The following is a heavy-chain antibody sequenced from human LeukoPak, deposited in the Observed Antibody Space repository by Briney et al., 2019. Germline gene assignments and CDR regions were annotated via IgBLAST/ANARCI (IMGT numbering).Heavy chain of an antibody. CDR3: VKEYFGFAFDY. J-gene: IGHJ4*02. Sequence: GGSLRLSCAASGFTFSSYAMSWVRQAPGKGLEWVSDITSSGDSTYYADSVKSRFTISRDNPKNTLYLQMNSLRAEDTAIYYCVKEYFGFAFDYWGQGAVVTASS. D-gene: IGHD3-9*01. V-gene: IGHV3-23*01. CDR1: GFTFSSYA. CDR2: ITSSGDST.